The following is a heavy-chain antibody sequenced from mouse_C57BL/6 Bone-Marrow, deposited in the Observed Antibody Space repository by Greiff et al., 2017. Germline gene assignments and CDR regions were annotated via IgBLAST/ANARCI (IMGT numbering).Heavy chain of an antibody. D-gene: IGHD2-5*01. V-gene: IGHV1-81*01. CDR1: GYTFTRYG. CDR2: IFPRSGNT. CDR3: ARGPYYSNYVLFAY. J-gene: IGHJ3*01. Sequence: QVQLMQSGAELARPGASVKLSCKASGYTFTRYGKSWVKQRTGQGLEWIGEIFPRSGNTYYNEKFKGQATLTADKSSTPPYMKLRTLPSEDSAVYFCARGPYYSNYVLFAYWGQGTLVTVSA.